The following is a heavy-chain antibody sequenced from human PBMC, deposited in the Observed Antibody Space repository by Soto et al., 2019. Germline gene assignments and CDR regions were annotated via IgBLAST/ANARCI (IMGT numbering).Heavy chain of an antibody. CDR1: GGSFSGYY. V-gene: IGHV4-34*01. D-gene: IGHD2-15*01. CDR2: INHSGST. Sequence: QVQLQQWGAGLLKPSETLSLTCAVYGGSFSGYYWSWIRQPPGKGLEWSGEINHSGSTNYNPSLKSRVTISVDTSKTQFSLKLSSVTAADTAVYYCARDIVVVVAATSGFDPWGQGTLVTVSS. CDR3: ARDIVVVVAATSGFDP. J-gene: IGHJ5*02.